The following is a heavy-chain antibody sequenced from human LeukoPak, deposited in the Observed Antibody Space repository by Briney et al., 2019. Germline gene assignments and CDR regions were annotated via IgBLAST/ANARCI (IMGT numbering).Heavy chain of an antibody. CDR1: GGSFSGYY. CDR3: ARGRGGDKVVVAAAKSGWFDP. D-gene: IGHD2-2*01. J-gene: IGHJ5*02. CDR2: INHSGST. Sequence: PSETLSLTCAVYGGSFSGYYWSWIRQPPGKGLEWTGEINHSGSTNYNPSLKSRVTISVDTSKNQFSLKLTSVTAADTAVYYCARGRGGDKVVVAAAKSGWFDPWGQGTLVTVSS. V-gene: IGHV4-34*01.